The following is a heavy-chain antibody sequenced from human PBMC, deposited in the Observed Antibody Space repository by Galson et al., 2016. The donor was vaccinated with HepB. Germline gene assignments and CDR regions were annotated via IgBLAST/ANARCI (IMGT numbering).Heavy chain of an antibody. CDR1: GYTFTTYA. J-gene: IGHJ4*02. CDR3: ARPGAGDRHDFWSGWAFDY. Sequence: SVKVSCKASGYTFTTYAMHWVRQAPGQRLEWMGWINAGNGLTKYSQNFQGRITITRDTSANIAYVELSSLRFEDTAVYFCARPGAGDRHDFWSGWAFDYWGQGTLVTVSS. CDR2: INAGNGLT. D-gene: IGHD3-3*01. V-gene: IGHV1-3*01.